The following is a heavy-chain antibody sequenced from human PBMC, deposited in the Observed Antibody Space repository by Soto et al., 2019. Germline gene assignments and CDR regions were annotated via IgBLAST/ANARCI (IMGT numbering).Heavy chain of an antibody. CDR2: IYYNGNT. J-gene: IGHJ3*02. D-gene: IGHD6-13*01. V-gene: IGHV4-59*01. Sequence: PSETLSLTSTVSGGSISSYYWSWIWQPPGKGLEWIGYIYYNGNTNYAQKLQGRVTVSADTSTTTAYMELRSLRSDDTAVYYCARAPGYSTDRGAFDIWGQGTMVTVSS. CDR3: ARAPGYSTDRGAFDI. CDR1: GGSISSYY.